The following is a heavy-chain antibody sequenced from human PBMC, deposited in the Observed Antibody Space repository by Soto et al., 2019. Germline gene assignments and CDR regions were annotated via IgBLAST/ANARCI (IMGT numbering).Heavy chain of an antibody. V-gene: IGHV3-23*01. Sequence: GGSLRLSCAASGFTFNNYAMSWVRQAPGKGLERVSAISSSGYSTYYADSVKGRFTISRDNSKNTVYLQMNNLRAEDTAVYYCAKGSVVVAAKFDSWGQGTLVTVSS. D-gene: IGHD2-21*02. CDR2: ISSSGYST. CDR1: GFTFNNYA. CDR3: AKGSVVVAAKFDS. J-gene: IGHJ4*02.